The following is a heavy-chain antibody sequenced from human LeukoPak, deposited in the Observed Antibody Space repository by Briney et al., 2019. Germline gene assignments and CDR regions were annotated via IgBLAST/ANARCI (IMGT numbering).Heavy chain of an antibody. CDR1: GYSFTSYY. CDR3: ARVRGYSLFDY. CDR2: INPSGGTT. J-gene: IGHJ4*02. D-gene: IGHD5-18*01. Sequence: ASVKVSCKAFGYSFTSYYMHWVRQAPGQGLEWMGIINPSGGTTSYAQRFQDRVTMTRDTTTSTVYMELSSLRSEDTAVYFCARVRGYSLFDYWGQGILVNVSS. V-gene: IGHV1-46*01.